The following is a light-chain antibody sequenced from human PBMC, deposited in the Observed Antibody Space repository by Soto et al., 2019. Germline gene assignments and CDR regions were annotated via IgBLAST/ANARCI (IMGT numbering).Light chain of an antibody. Sequence: QSVLTQSPSASGTAGQRVTISCSEGSSNIGGNTVNWYQQLPGTAPKLLIYSNNQRPSGVPDRFSGSKSGTSASLAISGLQSEDEADYYCAAWDDSLNGYVFGTGTKVTVL. CDR3: AAWDDSLNGYV. J-gene: IGLJ1*01. V-gene: IGLV1-44*01. CDR2: SNN. CDR1: SSNIGGNT.